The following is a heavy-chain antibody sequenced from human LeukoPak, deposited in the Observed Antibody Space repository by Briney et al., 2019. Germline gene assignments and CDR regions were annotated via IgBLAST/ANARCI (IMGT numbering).Heavy chain of an antibody. D-gene: IGHD1-1*01. Sequence: PGGSLRLSCKASGFIFSLYWMHWVRQVPGKGLVWVSRIEGGAIDTDYADFVKGRFTISRDNTKNLLYLEMNSLRGDDTAIYYCVRESRPGGAMGLYHNLDYWGQGTLVAVSS. V-gene: IGHV3-74*01. J-gene: IGHJ4*02. CDR2: IEGGAIDT. CDR1: GFIFSLYW. CDR3: VRESRPGGAMGLYHNLDY.